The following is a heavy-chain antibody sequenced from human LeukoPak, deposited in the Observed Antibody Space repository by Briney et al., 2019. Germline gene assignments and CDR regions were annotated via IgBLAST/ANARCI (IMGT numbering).Heavy chain of an antibody. Sequence: ASVKLSCKASGYTFTSYDINWVRQANGQGLELKGWMNPNSGNTGYAQKFQGRGTITRNTSISAAYMELSSLRSEDTAVYYCAKGSSGYYHGSYNWFDPWGQGTLVTVSS. CDR3: AKGSSGYYHGSYNWFDP. CDR1: GYTFTSYD. D-gene: IGHD3-22*01. J-gene: IGHJ5*02. CDR2: MNPNSGNT. V-gene: IGHV1-8*03.